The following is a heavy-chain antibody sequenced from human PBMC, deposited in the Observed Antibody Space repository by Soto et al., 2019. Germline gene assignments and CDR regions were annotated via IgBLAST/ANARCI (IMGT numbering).Heavy chain of an antibody. CDR1: GYTFIGHY. V-gene: IGHV1-2*02. D-gene: IGHD1-7*01. CDR3: AREAGTTGNYYYGMVV. Sequence: QVQLVQSGAEVKKPGASVKVSCKASGYTFIGHYLHWVRQAPGQGLEWLGWTNPSSGATNFAQKFQGRVTMTRDTSISTAYLELSRLRSDDTAVYYCAREAGTTGNYYYGMVVWGQGTTVTVSS. J-gene: IGHJ6*02. CDR2: TNPSSGAT.